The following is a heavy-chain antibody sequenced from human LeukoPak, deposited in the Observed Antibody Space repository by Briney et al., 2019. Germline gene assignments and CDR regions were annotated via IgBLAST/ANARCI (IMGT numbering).Heavy chain of an antibody. D-gene: IGHD1-1*01. CDR2: ISYDGSNK. J-gene: IGHJ3*02. CDR1: GFTFSSYG. V-gene: IGHV3-30*18. Sequence: PGGSLRLSCAASGFTFSSYGMHWVRQAPGKGLEWVAVISYDGSNKYYADSVKGRFTISRDNSTNTPYLQMNSLRAEDTAVYYCAKDGGNWNDFHAFDIWGQGTMVTVSS. CDR3: AKDGGNWNDFHAFDI.